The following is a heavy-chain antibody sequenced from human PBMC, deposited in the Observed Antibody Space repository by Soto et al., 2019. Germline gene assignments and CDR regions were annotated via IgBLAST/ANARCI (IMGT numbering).Heavy chain of an antibody. Sequence: ASEKVSCKASGYTFTSYYMHWVRQAPGQGLEWMGIINPSGGSTSYAQKFQGRVTMTRDTSTSTVYMELSSLRSEDTAVYYCARALFGLVPAASGVDVWGQGTTVTVSS. V-gene: IGHV1-46*01. D-gene: IGHD2-2*01. CDR2: INPSGGST. CDR1: GYTFTSYY. J-gene: IGHJ6*02. CDR3: ARALFGLVPAASGVDV.